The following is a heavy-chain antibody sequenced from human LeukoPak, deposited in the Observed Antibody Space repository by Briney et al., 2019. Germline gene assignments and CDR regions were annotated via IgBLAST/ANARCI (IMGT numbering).Heavy chain of an antibody. J-gene: IGHJ4*02. D-gene: IGHD6-13*01. CDR1: GGSISSYY. CDR2: IYTSGRT. V-gene: IGHV4-4*07. Sequence: PSETLSLTCTVSGGSISSYYWSWIRQPAGKGLDGMGRIYTSGRTNYNPSLKSRVTMSVDTSKNQFSLKLSSVTAADTAVYYCARDGAGGSSSWYWQGYFDYWGQGTLVTVSS. CDR3: ARDGAGGSSSWYWQGYFDY.